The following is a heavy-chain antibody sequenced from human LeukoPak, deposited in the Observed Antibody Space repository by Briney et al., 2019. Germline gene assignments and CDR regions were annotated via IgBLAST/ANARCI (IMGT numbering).Heavy chain of an antibody. CDR3: ARGRFDIVVVPAAVANWFDP. D-gene: IGHD2-2*01. Sequence: TNYAQKFQGRVTMTRDTSISTAYMELSRLRSDDTAVYYCARGRFDIVVVPAAVANWFDPWGQGTLVTASS. CDR2: T. V-gene: IGHV1-2*02. J-gene: IGHJ5*02.